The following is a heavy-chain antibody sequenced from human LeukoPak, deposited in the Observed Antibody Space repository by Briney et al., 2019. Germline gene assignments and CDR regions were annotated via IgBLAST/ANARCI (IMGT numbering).Heavy chain of an antibody. CDR2: IWYDGNNK. Sequence: GRSLRLSCAASGFTFSSYGMHWVRQAPGKGLEWVAVIWYDGNNKYYADFVKGRFTISRGNSKNTLYLQMNSLRAEDTAVYNCARDRGSREDGMDVWGQGTTVTVSS. CDR1: GFTFSSYG. J-gene: IGHJ6*02. V-gene: IGHV3-33*01. CDR3: ARDRGSREDGMDV. D-gene: IGHD1-26*01.